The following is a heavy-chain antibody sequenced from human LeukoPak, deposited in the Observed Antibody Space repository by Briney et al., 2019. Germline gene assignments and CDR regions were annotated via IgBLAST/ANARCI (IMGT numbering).Heavy chain of an antibody. CDR3: AGLCGYGPYSFDY. J-gene: IGHJ4*02. D-gene: IGHD5-12*01. V-gene: IGHV1-2*02. CDR1: GYSFTGYY. CDR2: INPNSGGT. Sequence: ASVKVSCKASGYSFTGYYIHWVRQAPGQGREWMGCINPNSGGTDYAQKLQGRVTMTRDTSISTTYMELRRLTSDDTAVYDCAGLCGYGPYSFDYWGQGTLVAVSS.